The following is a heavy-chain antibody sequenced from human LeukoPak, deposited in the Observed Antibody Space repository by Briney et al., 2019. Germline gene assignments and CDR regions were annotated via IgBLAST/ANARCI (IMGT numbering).Heavy chain of an antibody. D-gene: IGHD3-22*01. J-gene: IGHJ3*02. CDR1: GGSISSGGYY. CDR2: IYHSGST. V-gene: IGHV4-30-2*01. Sequence: SETLSLTCTVSGGSISSGGYYWSWIRQPPGKGLEWIGYIYHSGSTYYNPSLKSRVTISVDRSKNQFSLKLSSVTAADTAVYYCATHFDSSGPDAFDIWGQGTMVTVSS. CDR3: ATHFDSSGPDAFDI.